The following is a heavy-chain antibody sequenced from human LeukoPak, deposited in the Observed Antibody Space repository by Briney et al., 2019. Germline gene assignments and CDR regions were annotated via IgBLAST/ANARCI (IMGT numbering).Heavy chain of an antibody. CDR3: ARGFSSWYLSPYYLEY. CDR2: INPNSGGT. D-gene: IGHD6-13*01. V-gene: IGHV1-2*02. Sequence: ASVKVSCKASGSTFTGYYMHWVRQVPGQALEWMGWINPNSGGTNYAQKFQGRVTMTRDTSITTAYMELSRLRSDDTAVYYCARGFSSWYLSPYYLEYCGQGTPVTVSS. CDR1: GSTFTGYY. J-gene: IGHJ4*02.